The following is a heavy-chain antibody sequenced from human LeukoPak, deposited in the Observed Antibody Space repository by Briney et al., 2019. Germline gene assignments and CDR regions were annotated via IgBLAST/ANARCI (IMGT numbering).Heavy chain of an antibody. J-gene: IGHJ4*02. Sequence: GGSLRLSCAASGFTFSSNWMHWVRQAPGKGLVWVSCINSDGSSTNYADSVKGRFTVSRDNAKNSLYLQMNSLRAEDTAVYYCARALQDIVVVVAALDGWGFDYWGQGTLVTVSS. D-gene: IGHD2-15*01. CDR2: INSDGSST. CDR1: GFTFSSNW. V-gene: IGHV3-74*01. CDR3: ARALQDIVVVVAALDGWGFDY.